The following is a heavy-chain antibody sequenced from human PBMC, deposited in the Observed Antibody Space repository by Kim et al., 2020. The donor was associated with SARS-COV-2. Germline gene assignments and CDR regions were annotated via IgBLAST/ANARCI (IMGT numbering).Heavy chain of an antibody. J-gene: IGHJ4*02. V-gene: IGHV4-59*09. D-gene: IGHD1-20*01. Sequence: PSLQSRVTISVDASKNQFSLKLSSVTAADTAVYYCARGRFNWNDAYYFDYWGQGTLVTVSS. CDR3: ARGRFNWNDAYYFDY.